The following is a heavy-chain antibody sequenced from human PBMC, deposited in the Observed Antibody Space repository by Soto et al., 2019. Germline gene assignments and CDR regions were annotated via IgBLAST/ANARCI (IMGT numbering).Heavy chain of an antibody. Sequence: GGSLRLSCAASGFTFSFCAMNWVRQAPGKGLEWVSSTRGSGGDTYYADSVRGRLTISRDNTKNTLYLQMNSLRVEDTAVYYCVKGHSHSYYYFDYWGQGT. D-gene: IGHD1-26*01. CDR2: TRGSGGDT. CDR3: VKGHSHSYYYFDY. V-gene: IGHV3-23*01. CDR1: GFTFSFCA. J-gene: IGHJ4*02.